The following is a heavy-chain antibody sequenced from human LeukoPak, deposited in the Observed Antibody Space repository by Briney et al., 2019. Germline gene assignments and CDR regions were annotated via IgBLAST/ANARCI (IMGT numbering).Heavy chain of an antibody. CDR1: GYTFTGYY. Sequence: ASVKVSCKASGYTFTGYYMHWVRQAPGQGLEWMGWINPNSGGTNYAQKFQGRVTMTRDTSISTAYMELSRLRSDDTAVYYCARGAARGDYYYYYYMDVWGKGTTVTVSS. D-gene: IGHD6-6*01. J-gene: IGHJ6*03. V-gene: IGHV1-2*02. CDR3: ARGAARGDYYYYYYMDV. CDR2: INPNSGGT.